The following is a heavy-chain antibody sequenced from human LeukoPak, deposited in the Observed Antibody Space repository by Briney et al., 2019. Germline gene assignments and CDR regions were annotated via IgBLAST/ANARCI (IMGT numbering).Heavy chain of an antibody. CDR3: ARADSNYPFDY. D-gene: IGHD4-11*01. Sequence: ASVKVSCKASGYTFTSYGLNWVRQAPGQGLEWMGWISAYNGNTIYAQELQGRVTMTSDTSTSTAYMDLRSLRSDDTAMYYCARADSNYPFDYWGQGTVVTVYS. J-gene: IGHJ4*02. CDR1: GYTFTSYG. CDR2: ISAYNGNT. V-gene: IGHV1-18*01.